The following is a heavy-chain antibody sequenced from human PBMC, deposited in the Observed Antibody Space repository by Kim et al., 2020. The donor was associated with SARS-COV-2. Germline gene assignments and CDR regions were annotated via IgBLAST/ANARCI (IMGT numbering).Heavy chain of an antibody. CDR3: ARNFHMVRGVSNPFDY. CDR1: GYTFTSYA. J-gene: IGHJ4*02. Sequence: ASVKVSCKASGYTFTSYAMHWVRQAPGQRLEWMGWINAGNGNTKYSQKFQGRVTITRDTSASTAYMELSSLRSEDTAVYYCARNFHMVRGVSNPFDYWGQGTLVTVSS. V-gene: IGHV1-3*01. CDR2: INAGNGNT. D-gene: IGHD3-10*01.